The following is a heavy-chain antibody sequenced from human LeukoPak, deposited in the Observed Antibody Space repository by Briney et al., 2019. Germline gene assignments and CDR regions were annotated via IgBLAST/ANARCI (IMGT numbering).Heavy chain of an antibody. V-gene: IGHV1-2*02. CDR2: INPNSGGT. J-gene: IGHJ4*02. D-gene: IGHD3-10*01. Sequence: ASVKVSRKASGYTFTGYYMHWVRQAPGQGLEWMGWINPNSGGTNYAQKFRGRVTMTRDTSISTAYMELSRLRSDDTAVYYCARDLGTYYYDFDYWGQGTLVTVSS. CDR3: ARDLGTYYYDFDY. CDR1: GYTFTGYY.